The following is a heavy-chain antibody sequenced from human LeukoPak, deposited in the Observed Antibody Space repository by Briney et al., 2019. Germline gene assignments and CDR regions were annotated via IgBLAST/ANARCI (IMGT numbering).Heavy chain of an antibody. V-gene: IGHV2-5*02. D-gene: IGHD5-18*01. CDR1: GFSLSPSAVG. J-gene: IGHJ3*02. CDR2: LYWDDDK. CDR3: ARGGYSYCYAFDI. Sequence: SGPTLAKPPHPLTLTCTFSGFSLSPSAVGVDWIRQPTGKALEWLAHLYWDDDKRYIRSLKNRLTITKDTSKNQVVLTMTNMDPVDKATYCCARGGYSYCYAFDIWGQGTMVTVSS.